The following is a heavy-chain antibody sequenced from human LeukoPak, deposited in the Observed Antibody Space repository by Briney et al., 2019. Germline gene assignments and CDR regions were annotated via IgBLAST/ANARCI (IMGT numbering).Heavy chain of an antibody. J-gene: IGHJ5*02. D-gene: IGHD6-13*01. CDR1: GFTFRSYG. CDR2: ISYDGSNK. CDR3: AKDRDSSSWTPAGFDP. Sequence: GGSLRLSCAASGFTFRSYGMHWVRQAPGKGLVWVAVISYDGSNKYYADSVKGRFTISRDNSKNTLYLQMNSLRAEDTAVYYCAKDRDSSSWTPAGFDPWGQGTLVTVSS. V-gene: IGHV3-30*18.